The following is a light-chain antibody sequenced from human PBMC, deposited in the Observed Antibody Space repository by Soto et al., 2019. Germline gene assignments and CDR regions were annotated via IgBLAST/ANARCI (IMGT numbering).Light chain of an antibody. CDR3: QQYYSTLFT. Sequence: DIVMTQSPESLTVSLGERATINCKSSQSVLYSSTNNNNLAWYQQKPVQRPKLLIYSASTRESGVPDRFSGSGSGTDFTLTISSLQSEDVAVYYCQQYYSTLFTFGPGTKVDLK. J-gene: IGKJ3*01. CDR1: QSVLYSSTNNNN. CDR2: SAS. V-gene: IGKV4-1*01.